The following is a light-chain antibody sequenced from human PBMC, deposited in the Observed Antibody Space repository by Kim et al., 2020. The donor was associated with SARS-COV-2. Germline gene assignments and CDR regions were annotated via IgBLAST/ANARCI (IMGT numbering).Light chain of an antibody. V-gene: IGKV1-5*03. CDR2: KAS. Sequence: ASGGARITITCRASQNVGSWLAWYQQKPGKAPNLLIYKASNLESGVPSRFSGSGSGTEFTLAISSLQPDDFAVYYCQQFTTYPWTFGQGTKVDIK. CDR1: QNVGSW. CDR3: QQFTTYPWT. J-gene: IGKJ1*01.